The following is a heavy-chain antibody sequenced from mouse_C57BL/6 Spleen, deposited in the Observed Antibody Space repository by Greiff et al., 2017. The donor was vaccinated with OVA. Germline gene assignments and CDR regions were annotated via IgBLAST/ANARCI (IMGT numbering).Heavy chain of an antibody. CDR1: GYTFTSYW. J-gene: IGHJ4*01. CDR3: ARSVTAQATYYYAMDY. V-gene: IGHV1-53*01. CDR2: INPSNGGT. Sequence: QVQLQQPGTELVKPGASVKLSCKASGYTFTSYWMHWVKQRPGQGLEWIGNINPSNGGTNYNEKFKSKATLTVDKSSSTAYMQLSRLTSEDSAVYYCARSVTAQATYYYAMDYWGQGTSVTVSS. D-gene: IGHD3-2*02.